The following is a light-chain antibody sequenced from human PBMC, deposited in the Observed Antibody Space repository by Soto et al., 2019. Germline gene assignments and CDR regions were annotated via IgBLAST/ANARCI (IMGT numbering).Light chain of an antibody. V-gene: IGLV2-14*03. CDR2: DVN. J-gene: IGLJ1*01. CDR1: SGDIGLYNF. Sequence: QSVLPQPASVSGSPGQSITISCTGSSGDIGLYNFVSWYQQHPGRAPKLMIYDVNNRPSGVSDRFSGSKSGNTASLTISGLQAEDEADYYCCSYTSSTAYVFGSGTKVTVL. CDR3: CSYTSSTAYV.